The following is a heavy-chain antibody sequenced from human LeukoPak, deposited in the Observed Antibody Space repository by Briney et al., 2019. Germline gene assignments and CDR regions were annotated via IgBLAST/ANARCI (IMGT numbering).Heavy chain of an antibody. D-gene: IGHD6-13*01. CDR2: INPNSGGT. V-gene: IGHV1-2*02. CDR3: ARYSNNWAFDY. J-gene: IGHJ4*02. CDR1: GYTLTELS. Sequence: ASVKVSCKVSGYTLTELSMHWVRQAPGKGLEWMGWINPNSGGTNYARKFQGRVTMTRDTSTSTAYMELSRLRSDDPAVYYCARYSNNWAFDYWGQGTLVTVSS.